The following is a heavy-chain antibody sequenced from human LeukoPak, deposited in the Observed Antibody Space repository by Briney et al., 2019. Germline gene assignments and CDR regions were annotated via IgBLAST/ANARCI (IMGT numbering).Heavy chain of an antibody. V-gene: IGHV3-23*01. Sequence: GGSLRLSCAASGFTFSNYGMSWVRQAPGKGLEWVSSISSSGDSTYYADSVKGRFTISRDNAKNSLYLQMNSLRAEEPAMYFCAKDFRYCGGNKCHGWFDPWGQGTLVTVPS. CDR2: ISSSGDST. CDR1: GFTFSNYG. J-gene: IGHJ5*02. D-gene: IGHD2-21*01. CDR3: AKDFRYCGGNKCHGWFDP.